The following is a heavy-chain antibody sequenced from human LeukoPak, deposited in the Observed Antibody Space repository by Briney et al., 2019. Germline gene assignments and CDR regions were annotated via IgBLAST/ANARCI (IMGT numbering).Heavy chain of an antibody. D-gene: IGHD6-13*01. J-gene: IGHJ4*02. Sequence: GGSLRLSCAASGFTFSSYAMSWVRQAPGKGLQWVSVLSGSGLSTYYADSVKGRFTISRDNSKNTLYLQMNSLRAEDTAVYYCAKGGESSSWLFDYWGQGTLVRVSS. V-gene: IGHV3-23*01. CDR3: AKGGESSSWLFDY. CDR1: GFTFSSYA. CDR2: LSGSGLST.